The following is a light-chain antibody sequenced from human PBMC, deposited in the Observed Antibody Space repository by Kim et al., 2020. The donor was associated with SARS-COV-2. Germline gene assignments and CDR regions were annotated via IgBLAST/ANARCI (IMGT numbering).Light chain of an antibody. Sequence: SVALGQTVRITCPGDRLRFYYASWYQQKPGQAPMLVMYGKNNRPSGFPDRFSGSSSGSTASLTITGSQAEDEADYYCDSRDNSGNLFGGGTQLTVL. CDR2: GKN. CDR1: RLRFYY. J-gene: IGLJ3*02. V-gene: IGLV3-19*01. CDR3: DSRDNSGNL.